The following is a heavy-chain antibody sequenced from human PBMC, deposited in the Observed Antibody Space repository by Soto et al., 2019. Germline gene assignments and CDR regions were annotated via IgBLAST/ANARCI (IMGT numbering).Heavy chain of an antibody. CDR3: AGGDCSSTSCNWFDP. V-gene: IGHV1-69*02. D-gene: IGHD2-2*01. CDR2: IIPILGIA. Sequence: VQLVQSGAEVKKPGSSVKVSCKASGGTFSSYTISWVRQAPGQRLEWVGRIIPILGIANYDQKFQGRVTITADKSTSTAYMELSSLRSEDTAVYYCAGGDCSSTSCNWFDPWGQGTLVTVSS. CDR1: GGTFSSYT. J-gene: IGHJ5*02.